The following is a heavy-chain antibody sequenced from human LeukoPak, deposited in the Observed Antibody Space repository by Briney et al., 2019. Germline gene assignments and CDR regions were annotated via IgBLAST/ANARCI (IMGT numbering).Heavy chain of an antibody. CDR1: GFFFSSFG. CDR2: IRSDGSDK. V-gene: IGHV3-30*02. D-gene: IGHD3-22*01. J-gene: IGHJ4*02. CDR3: ARISRPKTYYYDSSGYYHFDY. Sequence: PGGSLRLSCAASGFFFSSFGMSWVRQAPGKGLEWVAFIRSDGSDKFYADSVKGRFNISRDNSKNMLCLQMNSLRVDDTAVYYCARISRPKTYYYDSSGYYHFDYWGQGTLVTVSS.